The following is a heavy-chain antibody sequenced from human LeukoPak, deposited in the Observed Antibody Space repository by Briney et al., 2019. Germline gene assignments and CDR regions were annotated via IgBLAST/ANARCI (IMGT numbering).Heavy chain of an antibody. Sequence: AGRSLRLSCAASGFTFSIFGLHWVRQAPGKGLEWVAFISHDGSIKYYADSVKGRLAISRDTSKNTLYLRMNSLRAEDTAVYYCATDRWESSGSGSSLDYWGQGTLVTVSS. J-gene: IGHJ4*02. CDR1: GFTFSIFG. V-gene: IGHV3-30*03. CDR3: ATDRWESSGSGSSLDY. D-gene: IGHD3-10*01. CDR2: ISHDGSIK.